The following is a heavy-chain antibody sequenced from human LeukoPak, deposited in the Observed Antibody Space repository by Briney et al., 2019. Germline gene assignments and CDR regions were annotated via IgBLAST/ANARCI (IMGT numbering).Heavy chain of an antibody. Sequence: ASVKVSCKASGYTFTSYGISWVRQAPGQGLAWMGWISAYNGNTNYAQKLQGRVTMTTDTSTSTAYMELRSLRSDDTAVYYCARVLDIVVVPAAQSLDPWGQGTLVTVSS. V-gene: IGHV1-18*01. CDR3: ARVLDIVVVPAAQSLDP. CDR1: GYTFTSYG. J-gene: IGHJ5*02. CDR2: ISAYNGNT. D-gene: IGHD2-2*01.